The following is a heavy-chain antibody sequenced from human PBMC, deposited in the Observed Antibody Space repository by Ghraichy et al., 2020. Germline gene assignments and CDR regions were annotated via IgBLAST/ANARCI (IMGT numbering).Heavy chain of an antibody. CDR2: MHLDTENT. CDR3: AKSITGTGDAFDI. D-gene: IGHD1-20*01. J-gene: IGHJ3*02. V-gene: IGHV1-8*01. CDR1: RNTFTSYD. Sequence: ASVKVSCKASRNTFTSYDINWVRQAPGQGLEWMGWMHLDTENTGYAQKFQGRVTMTRNTSISTAYMEMSSLTSEDTAVYYCAKSITGTGDAFDIWGQGTMVTVSS.